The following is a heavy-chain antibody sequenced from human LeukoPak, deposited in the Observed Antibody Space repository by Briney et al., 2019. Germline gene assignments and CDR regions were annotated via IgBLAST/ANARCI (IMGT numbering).Heavy chain of an antibody. CDR1: GGSFSGYY. Sequence: SETLSLTCAVYGGSFSGYYWSWIRQPPGKGLEWIGGINHSGSTNYNPSLKSRVTISVDTSKNQFSLKLSSVTAADTAVYYCARENIVVVPAATDYWGQGTLVTVSS. CDR3: ARENIVVVPAATDY. V-gene: IGHV4-34*01. J-gene: IGHJ4*02. CDR2: INHSGST. D-gene: IGHD2-2*01.